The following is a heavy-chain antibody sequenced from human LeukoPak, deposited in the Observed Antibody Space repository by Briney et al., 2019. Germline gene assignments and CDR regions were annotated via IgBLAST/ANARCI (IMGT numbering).Heavy chain of an antibody. J-gene: IGHJ4*02. Sequence: SETQSLTCAVYGGSFSGYYWSWIRQPPGKGLEWIGEINYSGTTNYNPSLKSRVTISVDTSKNQFSLKLSSVTAADTAVYYCARAGKLPFDYWGQGIQVTVSS. D-gene: IGHD4-23*01. CDR1: GGSFSGYY. CDR2: INYSGTT. V-gene: IGHV4-34*01. CDR3: ARAGKLPFDY.